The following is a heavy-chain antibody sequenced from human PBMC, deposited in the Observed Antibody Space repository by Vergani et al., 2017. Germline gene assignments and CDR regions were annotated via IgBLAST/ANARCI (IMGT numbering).Heavy chain of an antibody. J-gene: IGHJ5*02. CDR1: GGSISSSSYY. Sequence: QVQLQESGPGLVKPSETLSLTCTVSGGSISSSSYYWGWIRQHPGKGLEWIGYIYYSGSTYYNPSLKSRVTISVDTSKNQFSLKLSSVTAADTAVYYCARAGPFEFYGIDPWGQGTLVTVSS. CDR3: ARAGPFEFYGIDP. V-gene: IGHV4-31*03. D-gene: IGHD1-14*01. CDR2: IYYSGST.